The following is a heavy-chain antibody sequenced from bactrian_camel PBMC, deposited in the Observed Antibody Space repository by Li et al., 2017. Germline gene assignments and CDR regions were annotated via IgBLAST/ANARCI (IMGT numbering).Heavy chain of an antibody. J-gene: IGHJ4*01. D-gene: IGHD3*01. CDR1: IDLYSTSC. Sequence: QVQLVESGGGLVQPGGSLRLSCSASIDLYSTSCMGWFRRGPGEAREGVAGIDSAGRTSYADSVKGRFTISVDNAKNTLFLQMNSLKPEDTAMYYCAAGATAQAIGVMCLTSTSLYGYWGQGTQVTVS. V-gene: IGHV3S53*01. CDR2: IDSAGRT. CDR3: AAGATAQAIGVMCLTSTSLYGY.